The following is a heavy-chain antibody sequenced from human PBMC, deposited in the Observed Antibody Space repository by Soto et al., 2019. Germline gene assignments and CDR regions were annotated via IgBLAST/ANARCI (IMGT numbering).Heavy chain of an antibody. Sequence: EVQLLDSGGGLVQPGGSLGLSCTASGFTFSSSAMSWVRQAPGKGLEWVSAVGSGSGDWTFYADSVKGRFTISRDNSKNNVDLEMNGLRVEDRGVFYGAKGGGGDHGYWGQGTLVTVSS. CDR3: AKGGGGDHGY. V-gene: IGHV3-23*01. D-gene: IGHD2-21*02. J-gene: IGHJ4*02. CDR2: VGSGSGDWT. CDR1: GFTFSSSA.